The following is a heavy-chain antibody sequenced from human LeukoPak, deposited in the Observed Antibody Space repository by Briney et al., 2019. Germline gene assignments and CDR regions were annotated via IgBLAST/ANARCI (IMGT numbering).Heavy chain of an antibody. J-gene: IGHJ4*02. V-gene: IGHV3-33*01. CDR3: ARTSSSAWNREVDY. D-gene: IGHD3-22*01. Sequence: PGGSLRLSCAASGFTFSSYGMHWVRQAPGKGLEWVAVIWYDGSNKYYADSVKGRLTISRDNSKHTLYLQMNSLRAEDTTVYYCARTSSSAWNREVDYWGQGTLVTVSS. CDR1: GFTFSSYG. CDR2: IWYDGSNK.